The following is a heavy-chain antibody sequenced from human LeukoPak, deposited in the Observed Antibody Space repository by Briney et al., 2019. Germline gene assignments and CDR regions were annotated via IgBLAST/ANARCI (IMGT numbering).Heavy chain of an antibody. V-gene: IGHV4-34*01. CDR3: AFSSGWQIDY. Sequence: PSETLSLTCTVSGGSISSYYWSWIRQPPGKGLEWIGEINHSGSTNYNPSLKSRVTISVDTSKNQFSLKLSSVTAADTAVYYCAFSSGWQIDYWGQGTLVTVSS. D-gene: IGHD6-19*01. J-gene: IGHJ4*02. CDR1: GGSISSYY. CDR2: INHSGST.